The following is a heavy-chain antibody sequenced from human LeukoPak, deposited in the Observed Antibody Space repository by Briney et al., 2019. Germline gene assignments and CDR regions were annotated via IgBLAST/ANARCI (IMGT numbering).Heavy chain of an antibody. CDR3: ARGLVYCSGGSCYSRNYYYMDV. CDR1: GDSVSSNSAA. D-gene: IGHD2-15*01. CDR2: TYYRSKWYN. V-gene: IGHV6-1*01. Sequence: SQTLSLTCAISGDSVSSNSAAWNWIRQSPSRGLEWLGRTYYRSKWYNDYAVSVKSRITINPDTSKNQFSLQLNSVTPEDTAVYYCARGLVYCSGGSCYSRNYYYMDVWGKGTTVTVSS. J-gene: IGHJ6*03.